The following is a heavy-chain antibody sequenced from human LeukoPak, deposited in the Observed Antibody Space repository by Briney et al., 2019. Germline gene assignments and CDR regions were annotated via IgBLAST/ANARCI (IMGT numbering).Heavy chain of an antibody. CDR3: ARDLLGVPAGYSYYYYYGMDV. CDR2: IYYNGSP. D-gene: IGHD3-9*01. V-gene: IGHV4-59*01. J-gene: IGHJ6*02. Sequence: SETLSLTCTVSGRSISRYYWSWLLQPPGKGREWIGHIYYNGSPNYNPSLKSRVTISVDTSKNQFSLKLSSVTAADTAMYCYARDLLGVPAGYSYYYYYGMDVGGQGTAVTVSS. CDR1: GRSISRYY.